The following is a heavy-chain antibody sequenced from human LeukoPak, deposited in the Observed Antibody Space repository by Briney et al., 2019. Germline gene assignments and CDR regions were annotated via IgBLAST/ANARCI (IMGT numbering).Heavy chain of an antibody. CDR1: GYSISSGYH. J-gene: IGHJ3*02. V-gene: IGHV4-38-2*01. CDR2: IYHSGST. CDR3: ARVAGGSSGYYPNDAFDI. D-gene: IGHD3-22*01. Sequence: SETLSLTCAVSGYSISSGYHWGWIRQPPGKGLEWIGSIYHSGSTYYNPSLKSRVTISVDTSKNQFSLKLSSVTATDTAVYYCARVAGGSSGYYPNDAFDIWGQGAMVTVSS.